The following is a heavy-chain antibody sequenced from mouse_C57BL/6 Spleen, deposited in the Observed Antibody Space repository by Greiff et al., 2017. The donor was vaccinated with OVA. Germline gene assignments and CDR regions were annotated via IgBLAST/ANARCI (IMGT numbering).Heavy chain of an antibody. Sequence: EVKLQESGPGLVKPSQSLSLTCSVTGYSITSGYYWNWIRQFPGNKLEWMGYISYDGSNNYNPSLKNRISITRDTSKNQFFLKLNSVTTEDTATYYCARDYGYDGYFDVWGTGTTVTVSS. V-gene: IGHV3-6*01. CDR2: ISYDGSN. J-gene: IGHJ1*03. CDR1: GYSITSGYY. D-gene: IGHD2-2*01. CDR3: ARDYGYDGYFDV.